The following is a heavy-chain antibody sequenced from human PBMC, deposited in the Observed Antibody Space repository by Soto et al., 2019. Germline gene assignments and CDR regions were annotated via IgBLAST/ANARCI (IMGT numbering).Heavy chain of an antibody. CDR2: INAGNGDT. CDR3: AKGGVVVVPPSVGAFGLDY. D-gene: IGHD2-21*01. Sequence: GASVKVSCKGSGYAFTTYAIHWLRQAPGQRLEWLGWINAGNGDTKYSEKMQGRVTITRDTFANTAYMELSSLGFEDTAVYFCAKGGVVVVPPSVGAFGLDYWGQGTQVTVSS. J-gene: IGHJ4*02. CDR1: GYAFTTYA. V-gene: IGHV1-3*01.